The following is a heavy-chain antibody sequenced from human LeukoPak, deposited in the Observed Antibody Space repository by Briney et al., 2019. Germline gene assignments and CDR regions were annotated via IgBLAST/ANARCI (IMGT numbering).Heavy chain of an antibody. J-gene: IGHJ4*02. CDR1: GGSISSYY. Sequence: SETLSLTCTVSGGSISSYYWSWIRQPPGKGLEWIGYIYYSGSTNYNPSLKSRVTISVDTSKNQFSLKVSSVTAADTAVYHCARKSSGWFFDYWGQGTLVTVSS. CDR3: ARKSSGWFFDY. CDR2: IYYSGST. D-gene: IGHD6-19*01. V-gene: IGHV4-59*01.